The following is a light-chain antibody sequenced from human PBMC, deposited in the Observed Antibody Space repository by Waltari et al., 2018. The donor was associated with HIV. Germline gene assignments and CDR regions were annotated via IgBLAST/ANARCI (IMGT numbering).Light chain of an antibody. J-gene: IGKJ2*01. CDR1: QGINSY. CDR3: QQLNSYPHT. Sequence: DIQLTQSPSFLSTSVGDRVTITCRASQGINSYFAWYQQKPGKAPKLLLYAASTLQSGVPSMFSGSGSGTEFTLTISSLQPEDFATYYCQQLNSYPHTFGQGTKLEIK. V-gene: IGKV1-9*01. CDR2: AAS.